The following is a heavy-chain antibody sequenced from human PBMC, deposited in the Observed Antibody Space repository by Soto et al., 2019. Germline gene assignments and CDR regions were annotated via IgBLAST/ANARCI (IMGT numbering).Heavy chain of an antibody. CDR2: ISGSGGST. V-gene: IGHV3-23*01. D-gene: IGHD3-3*01. CDR3: AKNGDFWSGYFDY. CDR1: GFTFSSYA. J-gene: IGHJ4*02. Sequence: EVQLLESGGGLVQPGGSLRLSCAASGFTFSSYAMSWVRQAPGKGLEWVSAISGSGGSTYYADSVKGRFTISRDNSKNTLYLQINSLRAEDTAVYYCAKNGDFWSGYFDYWGQGTLVTVSS.